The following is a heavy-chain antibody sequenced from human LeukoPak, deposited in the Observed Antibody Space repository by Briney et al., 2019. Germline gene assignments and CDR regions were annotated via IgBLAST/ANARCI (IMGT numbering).Heavy chain of an antibody. CDR2: ISWNSGSI. CDR3: AKIAVAGFDY. CDR1: GFTFDDYA. Sequence: SLRLSCAASGFTFDDYAMHWVRQAPGKGLEWVSGISWNSGSIGYADSVKGRFTISRDNAKNTLYLQMNSLRAEDTAVYYCAKIAVAGFDYWGQGTLVTVSS. J-gene: IGHJ4*02. V-gene: IGHV3-9*01. D-gene: IGHD6-19*01.